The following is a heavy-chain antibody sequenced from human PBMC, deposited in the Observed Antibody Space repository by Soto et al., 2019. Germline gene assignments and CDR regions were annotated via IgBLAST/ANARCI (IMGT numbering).Heavy chain of an antibody. CDR1: GGTFSKYA. V-gene: IGHV1-69*15. Sequence: QVQLVQSGAELKKPGSSVKVSCQASGGTFSKYAISWVRQAPGQGLEWMGKIIPIFGTTNYAQNFRGRVTITADEYTTTAYMELSSLRSDDTALYYCARELPPAPGSFREDALDIWGQGTMITVSS. CDR2: IIPIFGTT. CDR3: ARELPPAPGSFREDALDI. D-gene: IGHD6-13*01. J-gene: IGHJ3*02.